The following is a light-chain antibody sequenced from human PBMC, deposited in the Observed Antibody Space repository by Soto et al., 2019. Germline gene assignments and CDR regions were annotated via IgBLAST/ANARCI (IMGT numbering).Light chain of an antibody. CDR3: QQTYSTPIT. CDR1: QTISNT. CDR2: ASS. V-gene: IGKV1-39*01. J-gene: IGKJ5*01. Sequence: DIQMTQSPSSLSASVGDRVTITCRASQTISNTLNWYQQRPGKPPNLLIYASSTLQSGVPPRFSGGGSGTEFTLTISSPQPEDFATYYCQQTYSTPITFGQGTRLEIK.